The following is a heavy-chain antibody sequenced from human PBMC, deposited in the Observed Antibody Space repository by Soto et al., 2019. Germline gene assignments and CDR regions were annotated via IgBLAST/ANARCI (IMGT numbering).Heavy chain of an antibody. Sequence: EVQLVESGGGLVQPGGSLRLSCAASGFTFSSYAMHWVRQAPGKGLEYVSAISSNGGSTYYANSVKGRFTISRDNSKKTLYLQRGSQGDVDMAVYYCARESSITIFGVVIMGAFDIWGQGTMVNVSS. CDR2: ISSNGGST. J-gene: IGHJ3*02. D-gene: IGHD3-3*01. CDR3: ARESSITIFGVVIMGAFDI. V-gene: IGHV3-64*01. CDR1: GFTFSSYA.